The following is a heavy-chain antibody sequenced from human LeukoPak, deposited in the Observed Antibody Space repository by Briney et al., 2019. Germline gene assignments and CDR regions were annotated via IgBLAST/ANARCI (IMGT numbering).Heavy chain of an antibody. J-gene: IGHJ5*02. Sequence: ASVKVSCKVSGYTLTELSMHWVRQAPGKGLEWMGGFDPEDGETTYAQKFQGRVTMTEDTSTDTAYMELSSLRSEDTAVYYCATSWVVAADNWFDPWGQGTLVTVSS. D-gene: IGHD2-15*01. CDR2: FDPEDGET. CDR1: GYTLTELS. V-gene: IGHV1-24*01. CDR3: ATSWVVAADNWFDP.